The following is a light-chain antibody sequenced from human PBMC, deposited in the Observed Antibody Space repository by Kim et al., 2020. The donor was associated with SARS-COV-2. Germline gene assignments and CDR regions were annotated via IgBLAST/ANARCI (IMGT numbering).Light chain of an antibody. CDR1: SGHTINA. CDR2: VTSDGSH. Sequence: SVQLTCPLGSGHTINAITWHQQPTEMDPRYLMTVTSDGSHNKGDGIPDRFSGASSGAERYLTISGLRSEDEADYSCQTWGTGFWVFGGGTQLTVL. V-gene: IGLV4-69*01. J-gene: IGLJ3*02. CDR3: QTWGTGFWV.